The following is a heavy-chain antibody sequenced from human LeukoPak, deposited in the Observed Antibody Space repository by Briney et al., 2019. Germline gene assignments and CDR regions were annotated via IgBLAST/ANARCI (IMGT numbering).Heavy chain of an antibody. CDR3: ARRNGADFDY. J-gene: IGHJ4*02. D-gene: IGHD1-26*01. Sequence: GESLKISCQGSGSSFTSYWIGWVRQLPGKGLEWMGIIYPGGSDSRYSPSFQGQVTISADKSISTAYLQWSSLKASDTAMYYCARRNGADFDYWGQGTLVTVSS. V-gene: IGHV5-51*01. CDR2: IYPGGSDS. CDR1: GSSFTSYW.